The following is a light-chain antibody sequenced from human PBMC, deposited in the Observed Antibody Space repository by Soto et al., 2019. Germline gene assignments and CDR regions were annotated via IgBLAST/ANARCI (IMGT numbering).Light chain of an antibody. Sequence: QSVLTQPPSASGTPGQRVTISCSGSSSNIGDNTVNWYQQLPGTAPKVLIYTDNQRPSGVPDRFSGSKSRTSASLVISGLQSEDEADYYCAAWDDSLNGWVFGGGTKVTVL. CDR2: TDN. J-gene: IGLJ3*02. CDR3: AAWDDSLNGWV. V-gene: IGLV1-44*01. CDR1: SSNIGDNT.